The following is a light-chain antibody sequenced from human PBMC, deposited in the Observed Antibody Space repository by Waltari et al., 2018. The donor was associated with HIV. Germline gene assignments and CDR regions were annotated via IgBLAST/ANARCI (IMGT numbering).Light chain of an antibody. Sequence: QSVLTQPPSVSEAPRQRVTISCSGSSSNIGNNAVNLYQQLPGKAPKLLIYYDDLLPSGVSDRFSGSKSGTSASLAISGLQSEDEADYYCAAAWDDSLNGSVFGGGTKLTVL. CDR3: AAAWDDSLNGSV. CDR1: SSNIGNNA. J-gene: IGLJ2*01. CDR2: YDD. V-gene: IGLV1-36*01.